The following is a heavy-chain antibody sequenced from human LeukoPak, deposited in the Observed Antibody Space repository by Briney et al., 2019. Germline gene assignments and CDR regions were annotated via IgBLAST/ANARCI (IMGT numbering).Heavy chain of an antibody. Sequence: GGSLRLSCVASGFTFSDYYMSWIRQAPGKGLEWVSYISSSGYTIYYADSVEGRFTISRDNAKKSLYLEMNTLRAEDTAVYYCAGSRYCSNTNCYPYYFDYWGQGTLVTVSS. J-gene: IGHJ4*02. CDR3: AGSRYCSNTNCYPYYFDY. CDR2: ISSSGYTI. CDR1: GFTFSDYY. V-gene: IGHV3-11*04. D-gene: IGHD2-2*01.